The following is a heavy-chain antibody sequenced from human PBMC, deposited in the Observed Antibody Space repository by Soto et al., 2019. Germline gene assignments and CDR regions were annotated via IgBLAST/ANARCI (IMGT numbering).Heavy chain of an antibody. CDR3: ARDIEEQRVDY. Sequence: ASVKVSCKASVYTFTSYGISWVRQAPGQGLEWMGWISAYNGNTNYAQKLHGRVTMTTDTSTSTAYMELSSLRSDDTAVYDRARDIEEQRVDYWGQGTLVTVSS. J-gene: IGHJ4*02. CDR1: VYTFTSYG. D-gene: IGHD6-25*01. CDR2: ISAYNGNT. V-gene: IGHV1-18*01.